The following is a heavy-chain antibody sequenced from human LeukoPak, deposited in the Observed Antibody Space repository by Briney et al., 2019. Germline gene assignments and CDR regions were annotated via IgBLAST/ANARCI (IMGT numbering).Heavy chain of an antibody. D-gene: IGHD6-13*01. J-gene: IGHJ4*02. V-gene: IGHV1-18*04. CDR2: ISAYNGNT. Sequence: GASVKVSGKASGYTFTNYGISWVRQAPRQGLEWMGWISAYNGNTKYAQKLQGRVTMTTDTSTSAAYMELRSLRSDDTAVYYCARGSSSWHTEDDYWGQGTLVTVSS. CDR1: GYTFTNYG. CDR3: ARGSSSWHTEDDY.